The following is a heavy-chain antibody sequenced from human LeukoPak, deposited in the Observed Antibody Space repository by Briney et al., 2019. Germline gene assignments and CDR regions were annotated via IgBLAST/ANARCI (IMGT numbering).Heavy chain of an antibody. CDR3: ARGQYYDFWSGYLNWFHP. V-gene: IGHV4-59*01. CDR2: IYYSGST. D-gene: IGHD3-3*01. J-gene: IGHJ5*02. Sequence: SETLSLTCTVSGDSISSYNWCWVRHPQRKGLERVGHIYYSGSTTYNPSPTSRGSISLDTSKNKISLKLSSVTAADTGVYYCARGQYYDFWSGYLNWFHPWGQGTLVTVSS. CDR1: GDSISSYN.